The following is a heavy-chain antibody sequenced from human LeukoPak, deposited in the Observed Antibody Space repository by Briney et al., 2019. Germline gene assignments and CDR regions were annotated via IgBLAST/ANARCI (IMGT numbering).Heavy chain of an antibody. CDR3: AKEHTYYFDY. J-gene: IGHJ4*02. V-gene: IGHV3-33*06. CDR2: IWYDGSKE. Sequence: GGSLRLSRAASGFTFRSNGMNWARQAPGKGLEWVAIIWYDGSKEYYADSVKGRFNNSRDNSKNTVYLQMDSLRAEDTAVYYCAKEHTYYFDYWGQGTLVTVSS. CDR1: GFTFRSNG.